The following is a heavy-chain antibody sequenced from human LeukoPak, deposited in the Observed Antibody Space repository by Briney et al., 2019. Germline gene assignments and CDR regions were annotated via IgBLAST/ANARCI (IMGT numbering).Heavy chain of an antibody. V-gene: IGHV4-59*08. CDR1: GGSISIYY. Sequence: PSETLSLTCTVSGGSISIYYWSWIRQPPGKGLEWIGYIYDSGSTNYNPSLKSRVTISVDTSKNQFSLKLSSVTAADTAVYFCAAQVIAAAAPSIYWGQGALVTVSS. D-gene: IGHD6-13*01. CDR2: IYDSGST. J-gene: IGHJ4*02. CDR3: AAQVIAAAAPSIY.